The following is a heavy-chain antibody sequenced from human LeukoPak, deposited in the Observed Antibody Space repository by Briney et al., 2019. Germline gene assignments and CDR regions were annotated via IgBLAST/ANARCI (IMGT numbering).Heavy chain of an antibody. CDR2: ISGNGGTT. CDR3: AKPRDYYGPFAY. D-gene: IGHD3-10*01. CDR1: GFTFSSYA. V-gene: IGHV3-23*01. Sequence: GGSLRLSCAASGFTFSSYAMSWVRQAPGKGLEWVSAISGNGGTTYYADSVKGRFTISRDNSKNTLYLQMNSLRAVDTAVYYCAKPRDYYGPFAYWGQGTLVTVSS. J-gene: IGHJ4*02.